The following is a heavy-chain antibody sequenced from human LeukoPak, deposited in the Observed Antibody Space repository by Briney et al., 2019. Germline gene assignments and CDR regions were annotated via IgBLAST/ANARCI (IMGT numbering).Heavy chain of an antibody. CDR2: IWYDGSNK. Sequence: GRSLRLSCAASGFTFSSYGMHWVRQAPGKGLEWVAVIWYDGSNKYYADAVKGRFTISRDNSKNTLYLQMNSLRAEDTAVYYCARAARDAFDIWGQGTMVTVSS. CDR1: GFTFSSYG. J-gene: IGHJ3*02. CDR3: ARAARDAFDI. V-gene: IGHV3-33*01.